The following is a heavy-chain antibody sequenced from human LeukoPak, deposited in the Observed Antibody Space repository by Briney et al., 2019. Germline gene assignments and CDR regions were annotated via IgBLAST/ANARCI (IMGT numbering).Heavy chain of an antibody. J-gene: IGHJ4*02. CDR3: ARGGRLAPVDY. D-gene: IGHD6-25*01. CDR1: GFTFSSRD. CDR2: ISTAGDT. Sequence: GGSLRLSCAASGFTFSSRDMHWVRQASGKGLEWVSGISTAGDTYYLDSLEGRFTISRENAKNSLYLQMNSLRTGDTAVYYCARGGRLAPVDYWGQGTLVTVSS. V-gene: IGHV3-13*01.